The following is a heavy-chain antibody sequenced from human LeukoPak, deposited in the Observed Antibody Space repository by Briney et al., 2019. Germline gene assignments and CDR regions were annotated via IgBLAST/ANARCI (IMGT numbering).Heavy chain of an antibody. CDR3: ARALPPTYNLNSPENWFDP. CDR2: FDPEDGET. J-gene: IGHJ5*02. D-gene: IGHD1-7*01. CDR1: GYTLTELS. V-gene: IGHV1-24*01. Sequence: ASVKVSCKVSGYTLTELSMHWVRQAPGRGLEWMGGFDPEDGETIYAQKFQGRVTMTEDTSTDTAYMELSSPRSEDTAVYYCARALPPTYNLNSPENWFDPWGQGTLVTVSS.